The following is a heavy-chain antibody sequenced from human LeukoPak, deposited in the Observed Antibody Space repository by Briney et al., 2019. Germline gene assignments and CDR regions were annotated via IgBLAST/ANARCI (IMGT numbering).Heavy chain of an antibody. CDR2: IIPIFGTA. Sequence: SVEVSCKASGGTFSSYAISWVRQAPGQGLEWMGGIIPIFGTANYAQKFQGRVTITADESTSTAYMELSSLRSEDTAVYYCAGPHYYGSGSYPKDYYYGMDVWGKGTTVTVSS. D-gene: IGHD3-10*01. V-gene: IGHV1-69*13. CDR3: AGPHYYGSGSYPKDYYYGMDV. J-gene: IGHJ6*04. CDR1: GGTFSSYA.